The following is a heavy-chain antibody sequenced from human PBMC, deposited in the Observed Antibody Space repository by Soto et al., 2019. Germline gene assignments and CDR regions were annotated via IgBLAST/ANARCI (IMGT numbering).Heavy chain of an antibody. CDR3: ARGRIVVAAPGITSYFDY. Sequence: SETLSLNCAVYGGSFSGYYWSWIRQPPGKGLEWIGEINHSGSTNYNPSLKSRVTISVDTSKNQFSLKLSSVTAADTAVYYFARGRIVVAAPGITSYFDYWGQRTLVTVS. J-gene: IGHJ4*02. D-gene: IGHD6-13*01. CDR1: GGSFSGYY. CDR2: INHSGST. V-gene: IGHV4-34*01.